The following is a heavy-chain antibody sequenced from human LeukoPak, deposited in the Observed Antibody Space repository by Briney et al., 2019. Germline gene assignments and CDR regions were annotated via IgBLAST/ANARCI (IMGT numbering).Heavy chain of an antibody. CDR3: GRGAGTRHLDY. D-gene: IGHD1-7*01. CDR2: IFHSGIT. J-gene: IGHJ4*02. Sequence: PSETLSPTCAVSGYSISSGYYWGWIRQPPGKGLEWIGSIFHSGITYYNPSLETRVTLSVDTSKNQFSLNVNSVTAADTAVYYCGRGAGTRHLDYWGQGTLVTVSS. CDR1: GYSISSGYY. V-gene: IGHV4-38-2*01.